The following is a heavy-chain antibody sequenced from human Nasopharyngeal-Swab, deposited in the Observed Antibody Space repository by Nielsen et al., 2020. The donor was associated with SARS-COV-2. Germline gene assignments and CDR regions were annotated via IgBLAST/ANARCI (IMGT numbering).Heavy chain of an antibody. CDR2: ISGSGGST. V-gene: IGHV3-23*01. J-gene: IGHJ3*02. Sequence: GGSLRLSCAASGFTFSSYAMSWVRQAPGKGLEWVSAISGSGGSTYYADSVKGRFTISRDNSRNTLYLQMNSLRAEDTAVYYCAKGEAYYYDGKAFDIWGQGTMVTVSS. CDR1: GFTFSSYA. CDR3: AKGEAYYYDGKAFDI. D-gene: IGHD3-22*01.